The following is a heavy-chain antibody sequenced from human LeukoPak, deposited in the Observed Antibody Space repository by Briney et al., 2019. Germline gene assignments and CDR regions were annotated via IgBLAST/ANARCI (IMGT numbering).Heavy chain of an antibody. D-gene: IGHD2-15*01. J-gene: IGHJ5*02. Sequence: GESLKISCKGSGYSFTNNWIGWVRQMPGKGLEWMGITYPGDSNARYSPSFQGQVTISADKSISSAYLQWSSLKASDTAMYYCVRSPACSSGTCYPNWFDPWGQGTLVTVSS. V-gene: IGHV5-51*01. CDR1: GYSFTNNW. CDR3: VRSPACSSGTCYPNWFDP. CDR2: TYPGDSNA.